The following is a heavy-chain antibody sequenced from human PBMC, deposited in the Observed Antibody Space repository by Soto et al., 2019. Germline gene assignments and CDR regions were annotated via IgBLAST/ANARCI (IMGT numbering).Heavy chain of an antibody. D-gene: IGHD3-22*01. Sequence: GGSLGLSCAASGFTFSSYEMNWVRQAPGKRLEWVSYISSSGSTIYYADSVKGRFTISRDNAKNSLYLQMNSLRAEDTAVYYCVREWYDYDRSGYCSDCGQGTPVNGSS. V-gene: IGHV3-48*03. CDR2: ISSSGSTI. CDR3: VREWYDYDRSGYCSD. J-gene: IGHJ1*01. CDR1: GFTFSSYE.